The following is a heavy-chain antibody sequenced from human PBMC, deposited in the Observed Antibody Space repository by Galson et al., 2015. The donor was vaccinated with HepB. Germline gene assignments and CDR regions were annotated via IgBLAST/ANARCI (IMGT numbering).Heavy chain of an antibody. J-gene: IGHJ1*01. CDR3: ARGALIVVVPVEVGAAYFQN. CDR1: GYTFISYG. CDR2: ISAYNGNT. V-gene: IGHV1-18*01. D-gene: IGHD2-2*01. Sequence: SVKVSCKASGYTFISYGISWMRQAPGQGLEWMGRISAYNGNTNYARKLQGRVTMTTDTSTSTAYMELRSLISDDTAVYYCARGALIVVVPVEVGAAYFQNLGQGTLVTVSS.